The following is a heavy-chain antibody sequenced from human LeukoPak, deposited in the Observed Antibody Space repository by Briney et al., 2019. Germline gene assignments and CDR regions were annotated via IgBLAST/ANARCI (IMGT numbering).Heavy chain of an antibody. CDR1: GYSFTSYW. CDR2: IYPGDSDT. CDR3: ATRGYCSSTSCYPFDY. V-gene: IGHV5-51*01. D-gene: IGHD2-2*01. Sequence: GESLKISCKGSGYSFTSYWIGWVRQMPGKGLERMGIIYPGDSDTRYSPSFQGQVTISADKSISTAYLQWSSLKASDTAMYYCATRGYCSSTSCYPFDYWGQGTLVTVSS. J-gene: IGHJ4*02.